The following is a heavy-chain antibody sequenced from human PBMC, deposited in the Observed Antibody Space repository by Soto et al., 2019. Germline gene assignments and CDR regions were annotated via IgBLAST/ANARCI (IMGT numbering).Heavy chain of an antibody. CDR2: IIPRFATP. J-gene: IGHJ6*02. V-gene: IGHV1-69*12. D-gene: IGHD4-4*01. Sequence: QVLLVQSGAEVKKPGSSMKVSCKTSGGTFSSFAISWVRLVPGQGLEWMGVIIPRFATPTYAQTFQGRVSITAHESTSTAYMELSSLRSEDTAVYYCARDRVMRGNSYYYCMVVWGQRTTVTVSS. CDR3: ARDRVMRGNSYYYCMVV. CDR1: GGTFSSFA.